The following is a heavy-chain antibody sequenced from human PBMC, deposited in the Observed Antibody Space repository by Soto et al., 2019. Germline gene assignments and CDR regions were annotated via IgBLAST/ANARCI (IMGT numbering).Heavy chain of an antibody. CDR1: GFTFSSYG. CDR3: AKKGPSITIFGVVYYYEGMDV. V-gene: IGHV3-30*18. Sequence: GWSLRLSCAASGFTFSSYGMHRVRQAPGKGLEWVAVIQYDGSNKYYADYVQGRFTISRDKSTNTLYLQMNSLRAEDTAVYYCAKKGPSITIFGVVYYYEGMDVWAQGTTVTVSS. CDR2: IQYDGSNK. D-gene: IGHD3-3*01. J-gene: IGHJ6*02.